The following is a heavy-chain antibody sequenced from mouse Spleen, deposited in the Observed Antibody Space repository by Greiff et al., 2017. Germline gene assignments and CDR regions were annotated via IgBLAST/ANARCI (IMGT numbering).Heavy chain of an antibody. CDR1: GYSFTSYY. CDR3: ARVTTVVGDYFDY. CDR2: IYPGSGNT. V-gene: IGHV1-66*01. J-gene: IGHJ2*01. Sequence: QVQLKQSGPELVKPGASVKISCKASGYSFTSYYIHWVKQRPGQGLEWIGWIYPGSGNTKYNEKFKGKATLTADTSSSTAYMQLSSLTSEDSAVYYCARVTTVVGDYFDYWGQGTTLTVSS. D-gene: IGHD1-1*01.